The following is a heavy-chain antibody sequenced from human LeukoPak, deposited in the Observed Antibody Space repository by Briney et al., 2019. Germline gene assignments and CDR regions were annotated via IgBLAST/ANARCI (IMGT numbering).Heavy chain of an antibody. D-gene: IGHD4-17*01. Sequence: GGSLRLSCAASGFTFANYAMSWVRQAPGKGLEWVSAMTGSGGSTYYADSVKGRFTNSRDYSKDTLYLEMNSLRAEDTAVYYCAKYGSTVFTPHFDDWGQGTLVIVSS. CDR3: AKYGSTVFTPHFDD. J-gene: IGHJ4*02. CDR1: GFTFANYA. V-gene: IGHV3-23*01. CDR2: MTGSGGST.